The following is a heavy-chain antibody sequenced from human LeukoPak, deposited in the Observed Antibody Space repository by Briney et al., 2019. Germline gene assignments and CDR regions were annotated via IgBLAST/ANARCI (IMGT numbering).Heavy chain of an antibody. V-gene: IGHV4-59*02. CDR2: FSYSGST. D-gene: IGHD5-12*01. CDR1: GASVSNYY. CDR3: ARGPLDSGYTYFDY. J-gene: IGHJ4*02. Sequence: SETLSLTCTVSGASVSNYYWSWIRQPPGKGLEWIGYFSYSGSTNYNPSLKSRVTISVDTSKNQFSLKLSSVTAVDTAVYYCARGPLDSGYTYFDYWGQGTLVSVAS.